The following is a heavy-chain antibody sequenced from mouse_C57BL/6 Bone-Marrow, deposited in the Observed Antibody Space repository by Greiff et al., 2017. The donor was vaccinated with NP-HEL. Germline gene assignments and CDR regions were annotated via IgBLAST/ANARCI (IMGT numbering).Heavy chain of an antibody. J-gene: IGHJ1*03. V-gene: IGHV1-18*01. Sequence: EVQLQQSGPELVKPGASVKIPCKASGYTFTDYNMDWVKQSHGKSLEWIGDINPNNGGTIYNQKFKGKATLTVDKSSSTAYMELRSLTSEDTAVYYFARGFTTVVADWYFDVWGTGTTVTVSS. D-gene: IGHD1-1*01. CDR3: ARGFTTVVADWYFDV. CDR2: INPNNGGT. CDR1: GYTFTDYN.